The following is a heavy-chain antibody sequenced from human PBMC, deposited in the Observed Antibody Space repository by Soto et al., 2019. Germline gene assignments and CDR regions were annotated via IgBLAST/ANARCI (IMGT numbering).Heavy chain of an antibody. CDR3: ARGFWGPNDSGRDV. D-gene: IGHD3-16*01. V-gene: IGHV1-69*12. CDR1: GGTFSSYA. J-gene: IGHJ6*02. CDR2: IIPIFGTA. Sequence: QVQLVQSGAEVKKPGSSVKVSCKASGGTFSSYAISWVRQAPGQGLEWMGGIIPIFGTANYAQKFQGRGTLTADESTTTACVERSSLRSEDTAVYYCARGFWGPNDSGRDVWGQGTTVTVSS.